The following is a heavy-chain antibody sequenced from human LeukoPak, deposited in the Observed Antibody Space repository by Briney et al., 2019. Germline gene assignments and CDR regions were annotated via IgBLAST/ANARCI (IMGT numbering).Heavy chain of an antibody. CDR2: INAGNGNT. CDR1: GYTFTSYA. V-gene: IGHV1-3*01. CDR3: AREYSSGWYWFDP. J-gene: IGHJ5*02. D-gene: IGHD6-19*01. Sequence: ASVKVSCKASGYTFTSYAMHWVRQAPGQRLEWMGWINAGNGNTKYSQKFQGRVTITRDTSASTAYMELSSLRSKDTAVYYCAREYSSGWYWFDPWGQGTLVTVSS.